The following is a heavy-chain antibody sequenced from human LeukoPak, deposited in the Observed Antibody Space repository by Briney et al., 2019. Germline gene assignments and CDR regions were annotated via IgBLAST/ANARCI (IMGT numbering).Heavy chain of an antibody. CDR2: INWNGGST. J-gene: IGHJ5*02. Sequence: GGSLRLSCAASGFTFDDYGMSWVRQAPGKGLEWVSGINWNGGSTGYAGSVKGRFTISRDNAKNSLYLQMNSLRAEDTALYYCARDSVPMVRGVPTHWFDPWGQGTLVTVSS. CDR1: GFTFDDYG. D-gene: IGHD3-10*01. CDR3: ARDSVPMVRGVPTHWFDP. V-gene: IGHV3-20*04.